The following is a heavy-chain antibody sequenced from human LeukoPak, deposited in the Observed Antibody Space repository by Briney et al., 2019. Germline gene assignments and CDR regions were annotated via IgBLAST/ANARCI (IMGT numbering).Heavy chain of an antibody. CDR3: ARGRIAVAGAYLY. Sequence: SETLSLTCAVYGGSFSGYYWSWIPQPPGKGLEWIGEINHSGSTNYNPSLKSRVTISVDTSKNQFSLKLSSVTAADTAVYYCARGRIAVAGAYLYWGQGTLVTVSS. J-gene: IGHJ4*02. CDR2: INHSGST. D-gene: IGHD6-19*01. CDR1: GGSFSGYY. V-gene: IGHV4-34*01.